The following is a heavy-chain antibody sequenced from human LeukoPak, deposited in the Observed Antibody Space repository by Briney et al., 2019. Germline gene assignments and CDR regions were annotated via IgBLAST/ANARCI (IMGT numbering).Heavy chain of an antibody. D-gene: IGHD3-10*01. V-gene: IGHV3-30*03. CDR3: ARETGGSSIWYYYYGMDV. Sequence: GGSLRLSCAASGFTFSSYGMHWVRQAPGKGLEWVAVISYDGSNKYYADSVKGRFTISRDNSKNTLYLQMNSLRAEDTAVYYCARETGGSSIWYYYYGMDVWGQGTTVTVSS. J-gene: IGHJ6*02. CDR2: ISYDGSNK. CDR1: GFTFSSYG.